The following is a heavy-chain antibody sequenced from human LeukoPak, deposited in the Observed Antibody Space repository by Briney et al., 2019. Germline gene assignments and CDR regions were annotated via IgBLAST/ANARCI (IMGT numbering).Heavy chain of an antibody. CDR1: GYTFTSYD. D-gene: IGHD6-13*01. CDR2: MNPNSGNT. J-gene: IGHJ5*02. CDR3: ARDKGIAAAGRTFDP. Sequence: ASVKVSCKASGYTFTSYDINWVRQATGQGLEWMGWMNPNSGNTGYAQKFQGRVTITRNTSISTAYMELSSLRSEDTAVYYCARDKGIAAAGRTFDPWGQGTLVTVSS. V-gene: IGHV1-8*03.